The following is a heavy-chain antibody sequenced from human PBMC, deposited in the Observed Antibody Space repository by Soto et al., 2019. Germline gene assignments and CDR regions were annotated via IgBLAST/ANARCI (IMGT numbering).Heavy chain of an antibody. V-gene: IGHV1-3*01. CDR3: AIEYSSTPPYYPIGY. CDR1: GYTLTSYA. J-gene: IGHJ4*02. Sequence: ASVKLSCKASGYTLTSYALRWVRQDPGQRLEWMGWIIAGIGNTNYSQKFQGRVTITADESTSTAYMELSSLRSEDTAVYYCAIEYSSTPPYYPIGYWGQGTLVTVSS. CDR2: IIAGIGNT. D-gene: IGHD2-2*01.